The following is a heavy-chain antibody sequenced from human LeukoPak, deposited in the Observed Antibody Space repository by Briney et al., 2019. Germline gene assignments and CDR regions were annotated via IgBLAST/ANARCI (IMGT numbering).Heavy chain of an antibody. CDR1: GYTFTGYH. J-gene: IGHJ3*02. CDR3: AKEIARRGAFDI. D-gene: IGHD3-22*01. Sequence: ASVKVSCKASGYTFTGYHMHWVQQAPGQGLEWMGWINPNSGGTNYAQKFQGRVTLTRDTSISTAYMELSRLRSDDTAVYYCAKEIARRGAFDIWGQGKLVTVSS. CDR2: INPNSGGT. V-gene: IGHV1-2*02.